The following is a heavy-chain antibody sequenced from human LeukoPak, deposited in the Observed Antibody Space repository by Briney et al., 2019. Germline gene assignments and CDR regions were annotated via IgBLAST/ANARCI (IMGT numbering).Heavy chain of an antibody. Sequence: SETLSLTCTVSGGSISSSSYNWDWIRQPPGKGLEWIGRISYSGSTYYNPSLKSQVTISVDTSKNQFSLKLTSVTAADTAVYYCARGYSSSWYLNWFDPWGQGTLVTVSS. CDR2: ISYSGST. CDR1: GGSISSSSYN. D-gene: IGHD6-13*01. J-gene: IGHJ5*02. CDR3: ARGYSSSWYLNWFDP. V-gene: IGHV4-39*07.